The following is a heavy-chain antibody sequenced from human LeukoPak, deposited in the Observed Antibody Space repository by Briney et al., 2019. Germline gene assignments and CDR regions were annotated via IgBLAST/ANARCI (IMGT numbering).Heavy chain of an antibody. CDR2: ISYDGSNK. Sequence: GGSLTLFCAASGFTFSSYCMQWARQAPGKGLEWVAVISYDGSNKYYAHSVKGRFTISRDNSKNTLYLQMNSLRAEDTAVYYCAKDYSNFVRGYYYGMDVWGQGTTVTVSS. CDR3: AKDYSNFVRGYYYGMDV. CDR1: GFTFSSYC. V-gene: IGHV3-30*18. D-gene: IGHD4-11*01. J-gene: IGHJ6*02.